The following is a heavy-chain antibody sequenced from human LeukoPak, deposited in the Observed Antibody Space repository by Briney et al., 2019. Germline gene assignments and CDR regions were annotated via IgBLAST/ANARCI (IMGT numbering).Heavy chain of an antibody. CDR1: GFTFSSYA. D-gene: IGHD5-18*01. V-gene: IGHV3-30-3*01. CDR3: ARAPGMATALDI. Sequence: PGGSLRLSCAASGFTFSSYAMHWVRQAPGKGLEWVAIISYDGSNKYYADSVKGRFTISRDNSKNTLYLQMSSLRAEDTAVYYCARAPGMATALDIWGQGTMVTVSS. CDR2: ISYDGSNK. J-gene: IGHJ3*02.